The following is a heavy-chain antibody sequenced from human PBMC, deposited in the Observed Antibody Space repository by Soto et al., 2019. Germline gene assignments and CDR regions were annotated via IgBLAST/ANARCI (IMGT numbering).Heavy chain of an antibody. CDR1: GITFSCYG. Sequence: PGGSLRLSCAASGITFSCYGMHWVRQAPGKGLEWVAVISYDGSNKYYADSVRGRFTISRDNSKNTLWLQMNSLRAEDTAVYYCAKLRSSSWTQYAFDIWGHGTMVTVSS. CDR2: ISYDGSNK. D-gene: IGHD6-13*01. J-gene: IGHJ3*02. V-gene: IGHV3-30*18. CDR3: AKLRSSSWTQYAFDI.